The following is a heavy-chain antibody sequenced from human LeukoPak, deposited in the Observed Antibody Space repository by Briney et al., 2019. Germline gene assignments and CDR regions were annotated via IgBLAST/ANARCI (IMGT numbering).Heavy chain of an antibody. CDR1: GFTFSSYA. CDR2: ISYDGSNK. Sequence: PGGSLRLSCAASGFTFSSYAMHWVRQAPGKGLEWVAVISYDGSNKYYADSVKGRFTISRDNSKSTLYLQMNSLRAEDTAVYYCARDHDRNWFDPWGQGTLVTVSS. V-gene: IGHV3-30*04. CDR3: ARDHDRNWFDP. J-gene: IGHJ5*02.